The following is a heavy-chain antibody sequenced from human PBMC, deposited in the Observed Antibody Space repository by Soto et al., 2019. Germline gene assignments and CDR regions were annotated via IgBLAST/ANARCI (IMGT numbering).Heavy chain of an antibody. D-gene: IGHD1-1*01. CDR3: ASGALQQDSNWYLDL. V-gene: IGHV1-69*13. Sequence: SVKVSCKASGGTFSSYAISWVRQAPGQGLEWMGGISPIFGTANYAQKFQGRVTITADESTSTAYMELSSLRSEDTAVYYCASGALQQDSNWYLDLWGRGTLVTVSS. J-gene: IGHJ2*01. CDR1: GGTFSSYA. CDR2: ISPIFGTA.